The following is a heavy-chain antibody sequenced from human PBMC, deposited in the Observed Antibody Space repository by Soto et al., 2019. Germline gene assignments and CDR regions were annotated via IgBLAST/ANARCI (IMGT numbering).Heavy chain of an antibody. V-gene: IGHV4-39*01. D-gene: IGHD7-27*01. CDR2: ISYSGRT. J-gene: IGHJ5*01. Sequence: SETLSLTCTVSGASIITDNYFWVWIRQSPRRGLELIGSISYSGRTYDNPSLQSRVAISVDTSKSQFSLNVTSVTAADTAVYFCARGRYCLTGRCFPNWFDSWGQGALVTVS. CDR3: ARGRYCLTGRCFPNWFDS. CDR1: GASIITDNYF.